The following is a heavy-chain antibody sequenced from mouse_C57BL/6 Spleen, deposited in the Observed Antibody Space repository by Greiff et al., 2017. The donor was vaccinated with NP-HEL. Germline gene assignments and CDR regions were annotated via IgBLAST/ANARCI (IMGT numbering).Heavy chain of an antibody. V-gene: IGHV1-69*01. Sequence: VQLQQPGAELVMPGASVKLSCKASGYTFTSYWMHWVKQRPGQGLEWIGEIDPSDSYTNYNQKFKGKSTLTVDKSSSTAYMQLSSLTSEDSAVYYCASQTAQARYYFDYWGQGTTLTVSS. CDR3: ASQTAQARYYFDY. J-gene: IGHJ2*01. D-gene: IGHD3-2*02. CDR2: IDPSDSYT. CDR1: GYTFTSYW.